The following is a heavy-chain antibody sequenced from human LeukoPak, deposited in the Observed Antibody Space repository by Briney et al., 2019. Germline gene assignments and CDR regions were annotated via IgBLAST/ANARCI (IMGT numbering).Heavy chain of an antibody. V-gene: IGHV4-61*02. J-gene: IGHJ6*03. CDR3: ARGNYYYYMDV. CDR2: IYTSGST. Sequence: PSQTLSLTCTVSGGSISSGSYYWSWIRQPAGKGLEWIGRIYTSGSTNYNPSLKSRVTISVDTSKNQFSLKLSSVTAADTVVYYCARGNYYYYMDVWGKGTTVTVSS. CDR1: GGSISSGSYY. D-gene: IGHD2/OR15-2a*01.